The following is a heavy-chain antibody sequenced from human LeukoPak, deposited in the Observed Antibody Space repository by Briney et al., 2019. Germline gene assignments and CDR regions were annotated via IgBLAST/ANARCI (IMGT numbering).Heavy chain of an antibody. J-gene: IGHJ3*02. CDR3: AKAGNFLEWLSSDAFDI. Sequence: GSLRPSCAASGFTFSSYGIHWVRQAPGKGLEWVAFIRYDGSNKYYADSVKGRFTISRDNSKNTLYLQMNSLRAEDTAVYYCAKAGNFLEWLSSDAFDIWGQGTMVTVSS. D-gene: IGHD3-3*01. CDR1: GFTFSSYG. CDR2: IRYDGSNK. V-gene: IGHV3-30*02.